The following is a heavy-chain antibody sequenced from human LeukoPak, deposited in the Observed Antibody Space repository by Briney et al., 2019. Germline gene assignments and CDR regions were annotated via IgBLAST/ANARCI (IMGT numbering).Heavy chain of an antibody. CDR1: GGSISSSSVY. D-gene: IGHD2-15*01. CDR2: VYYSGST. V-gene: IGHV4-39*07. CDR3: ARGYSDQSDY. J-gene: IGHJ4*02. Sequence: SETLSLTCTVSGGSISSSSVYWGWIRQPPGKGPEWIGNVYYSGSTYYNPSLKSRVTISVDTSKNQFSLKLSSVTAADTAVYYCARGYSDQSDYWGQGTLVTVSS.